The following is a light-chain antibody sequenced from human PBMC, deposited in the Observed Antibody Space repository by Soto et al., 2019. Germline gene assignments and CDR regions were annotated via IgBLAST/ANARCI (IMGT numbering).Light chain of an antibody. Sequence: EIVLMQSPATLSLSAGERATLSCRASQSVSSSYVAWYQQKPGQAPRLLIYGASSRATGIPHRFSGSGSGTDFTLTISRLEPEDFAVYYCHQYDNSPRTFGQGTKVDIK. V-gene: IGKV3-20*01. CDR3: HQYDNSPRT. J-gene: IGKJ1*01. CDR2: GAS. CDR1: QSVSSSY.